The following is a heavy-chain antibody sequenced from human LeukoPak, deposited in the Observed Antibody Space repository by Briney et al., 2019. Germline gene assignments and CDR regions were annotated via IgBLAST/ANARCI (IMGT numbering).Heavy chain of an antibody. D-gene: IGHD3-22*01. J-gene: IGHJ4*02. CDR3: ASQDASIYSESSTSPTYSD. CDR1: GGTFTNYA. CDR2: IIPIFDSA. V-gene: IGHV1-69*05. Sequence: ASVKVSCKASGGTFTNYAFNWVRQAPGQGLEWMGRIIPIFDSAHYAQRFQGRITITTDEPSTTAYMTLSSLTSDDTAVYYCASQDASIYSESSTSPTYSDWGQGTLVTVSS.